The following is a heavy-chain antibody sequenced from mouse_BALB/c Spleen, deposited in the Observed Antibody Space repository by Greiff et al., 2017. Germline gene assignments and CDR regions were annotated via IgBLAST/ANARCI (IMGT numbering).Heavy chain of an antibody. V-gene: IGHV5-12-1*01. Sequence: DVMLVESGGGLVKPGGSLKLSCAASGFAFSSYDMSWVRQTPEKRLEWVAYISSGGGSTYYPDTVKGRFTISRDNAKNTLYLQMSSLKSEDTAMYYCARHDYYGSSSYYYAMDDWGQGTSVTVSS. D-gene: IGHD1-1*01. J-gene: IGHJ4*01. CDR2: ISSGGGST. CDR3: ARHDYYGSSSYYYAMDD. CDR1: GFAFSSYD.